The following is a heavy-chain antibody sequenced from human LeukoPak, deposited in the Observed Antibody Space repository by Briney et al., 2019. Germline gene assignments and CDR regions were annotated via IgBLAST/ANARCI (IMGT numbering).Heavy chain of an antibody. CDR3: ARDRSTSSPRAFDI. D-gene: IGHD2-2*01. J-gene: IGHJ3*02. Sequence: SETLSLTCSVSGGSISSGGYYWRWIRQHPGKGLEWIGYIYYSGSTYYNPSLKSRVTISVDTSKNQFSLKLSSVTAADTAVYYCARDRSTSSPRAFDIWGQGTMVTVSS. V-gene: IGHV4-31*03. CDR2: IYYSGST. CDR1: GGSISSGGYY.